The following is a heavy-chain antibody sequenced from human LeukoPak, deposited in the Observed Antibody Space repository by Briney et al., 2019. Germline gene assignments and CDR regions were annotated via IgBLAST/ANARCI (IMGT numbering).Heavy chain of an antibody. CDR3: ARLLYSGSYYFDY. V-gene: IGHV5-51*01. Sequence: PGESLKISCKGSGYIFTTYWIGWVRQLPGKGLEWMGIIYPGDSDTRYSPSFQGQVTISADKSISTAYLQWSSLKASDTAMYCGARLLYSGSYYFDYWGQGTLVTVSS. CDR2: IYPGDSDT. CDR1: GYIFTTYW. D-gene: IGHD1-26*01. J-gene: IGHJ4*02.